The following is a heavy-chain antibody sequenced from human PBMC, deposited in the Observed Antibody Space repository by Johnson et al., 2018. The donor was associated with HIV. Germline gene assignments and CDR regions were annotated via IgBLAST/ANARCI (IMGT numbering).Heavy chain of an antibody. J-gene: IGHJ3*02. Sequence: QVQLVESGGGVVQPGRSLRLSCAASGFTFSSYGMHWVRQAPGKGLEWVAVISFDGSNKYYADSVKGRFPISRDNSKTTLYLQMNSLRAEDTAVYYCARGPSGRWLQTDAFDIWGQGTMVIVSS. D-gene: IGHD5-24*01. CDR1: GFTFSSYG. V-gene: IGHV3-30*19. CDR2: ISFDGSNK. CDR3: ARGPSGRWLQTDAFDI.